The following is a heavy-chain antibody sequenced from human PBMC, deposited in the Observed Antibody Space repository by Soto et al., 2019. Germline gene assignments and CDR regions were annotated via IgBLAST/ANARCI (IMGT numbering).Heavy chain of an antibody. CDR2: MYYSGTS. CDR1: GGSISSSDFY. D-gene: IGHD6-25*01. CDR3: AVVDSTGNWFDP. Sequence: QLQLQESGPGLVKPSETLSLTCTVSGGSISSSDFYWGWLRQTPGKGLEFIGSMYYSGTSYYNPSLKGRVPSSVDTSKHPFTLKLISVTAADTAVYYCAVVDSTGNWFDPWGEGALVTVSS. V-gene: IGHV4-39*01. J-gene: IGHJ5*02.